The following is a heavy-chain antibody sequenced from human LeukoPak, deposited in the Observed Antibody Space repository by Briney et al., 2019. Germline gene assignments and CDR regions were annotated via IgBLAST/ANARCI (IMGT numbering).Heavy chain of an antibody. J-gene: IGHJ5*02. V-gene: IGHV4-31*03. CDR3: AREEMATSNWFDP. CDR2: IYYSGST. Sequence: NPSETLSLTCTVSGGSISSSRFYWSWIRQHPGKGLEWIGYIYYSGSTYYNPSLKGRVTISVDTSKNQFSLNLSSVTAADTAVYYCAREEMATSNWFDPWGQGTLVTVSS. D-gene: IGHD5-24*01. CDR1: GGSISSSRFY.